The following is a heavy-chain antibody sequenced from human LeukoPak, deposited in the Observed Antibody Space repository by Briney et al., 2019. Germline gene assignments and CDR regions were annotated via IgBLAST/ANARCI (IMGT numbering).Heavy chain of an antibody. D-gene: IGHD3-3*01. CDR2: INTDGRST. V-gene: IGHV3-74*01. Sequence: GGSLRLSCAASGFTFSNNWMHWVRHVPGKGLVWVSRINTDGRSTGYADSVKGRFTISRDNAENTLYLQMNSLRAEDTAVYYCARGKGGSGYSIDYWGQGTLVTVSS. CDR1: GFTFSNNW. J-gene: IGHJ4*02. CDR3: ARGKGGSGYSIDY.